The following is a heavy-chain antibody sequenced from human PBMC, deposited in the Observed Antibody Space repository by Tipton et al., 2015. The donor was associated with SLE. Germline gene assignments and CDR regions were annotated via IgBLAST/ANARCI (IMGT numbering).Heavy chain of an antibody. D-gene: IGHD3-3*01. J-gene: IGHJ6*02. Sequence: SLRLSCAASGFTFSSYSMNWVRQAPGKGLEWVSYISSSSSTIYYADSVKGRFTISRDNAKNSLYLQMNSLRAEDTAVYYCARESEFDFWSGYSNYYGMDVWGQRTNVTLSS. CDR3: ARESEFDFWSGYSNYYGMDV. CDR1: GFTFSSYS. CDR2: ISSSSSTI. V-gene: IGHV3-48*01.